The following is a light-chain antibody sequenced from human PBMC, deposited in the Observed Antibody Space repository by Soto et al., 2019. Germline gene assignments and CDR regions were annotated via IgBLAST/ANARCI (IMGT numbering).Light chain of an antibody. CDR2: DVT. Sequence: QSALTQPASVSGSPGQSITISCTGTSSDIGHNNYASWYQQHPGKAPKLMIYDVTTRPSGVSNRFSGSKSGNTASLTISGLQAEDEADYYCSSHTDISTLFGGGTKLTVL. V-gene: IGLV2-14*01. CDR3: SSHTDISTL. J-gene: IGLJ2*01. CDR1: SSDIGHNNY.